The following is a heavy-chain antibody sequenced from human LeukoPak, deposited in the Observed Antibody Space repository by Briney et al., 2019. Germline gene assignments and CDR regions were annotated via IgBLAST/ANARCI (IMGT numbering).Heavy chain of an antibody. J-gene: IGHJ3*02. CDR1: GYTFTSYD. D-gene: IGHD6-19*01. CDR2: MNPNSGNT. Sequence: WASVKVSCKASGYTFTSYDINWVRQATGQGLEWMGWMNPNSGNTGYAQKFQGRVTITRNTSISTAYMELSSLRSEDTAVYYCARESAFQAVAGTDAFDIWGQGTMVTVSS. V-gene: IGHV1-8*03. CDR3: ARESAFQAVAGTDAFDI.